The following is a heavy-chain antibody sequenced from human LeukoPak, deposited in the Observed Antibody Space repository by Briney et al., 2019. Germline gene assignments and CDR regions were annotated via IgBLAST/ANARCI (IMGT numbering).Heavy chain of an antibody. Sequence: SETLSLTCAVSGYSISSGYYWGWIRQPPGKGLEWIGSIHHSGSTYYNPSLKSRVTISVDTSKNQFSLKLSSVTAADTAVYYCARVQYSSSSGYGYYYYYYMDVWGTGTTVTVSS. J-gene: IGHJ6*03. D-gene: IGHD6-6*01. V-gene: IGHV4-38-2*01. CDR3: ARVQYSSSSGYGYYYYYYMDV. CDR1: GYSISSGYY. CDR2: IHHSGST.